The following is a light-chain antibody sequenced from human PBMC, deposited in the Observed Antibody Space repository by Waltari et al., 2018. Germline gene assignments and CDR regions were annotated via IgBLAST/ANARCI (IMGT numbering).Light chain of an antibody. CDR3: QVWDSSSDHWV. J-gene: IGLJ3*02. CDR2: YDS. V-gene: IGLV3-21*04. Sequence: SYVLTQPPSVSVAPGKTARITCGGNNIGSKSVHWYQQKPGQAPVLVIYYDSDRPSGIPERFSGSNSGNTATLTISRVEAGDDADYYCQVWDSSSDHWVFGGGTKLTVL. CDR1: NIGSKS.